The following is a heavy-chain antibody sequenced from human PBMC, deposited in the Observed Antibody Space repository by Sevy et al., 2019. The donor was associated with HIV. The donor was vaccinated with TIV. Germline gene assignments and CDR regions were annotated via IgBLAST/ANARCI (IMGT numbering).Heavy chain of an antibody. V-gene: IGHV3-33*01. J-gene: IGHJ4*02. CDR2: IWYDGSNK. CDR3: ASSASSGFRFDY. Sequence: GGSLRLSCAASGFTFSSYGMHWVRQAPGKGLEWVAVIWYDGSNKYYADSVNGRFTISRDNSKNTLYLQMNSLRAEDTAVYYCASSASSGFRFDYWGQGTLVTVSS. CDR1: GFTFSSYG. D-gene: IGHD3-22*01.